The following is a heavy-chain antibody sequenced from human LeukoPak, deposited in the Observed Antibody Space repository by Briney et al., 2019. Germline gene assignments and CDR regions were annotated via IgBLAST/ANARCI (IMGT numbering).Heavy chain of an antibody. CDR3: ARGGSYFVY. Sequence: KPSETLSLTSTVSSDSISGYYWSWIRQPPGKGLEWIGNIYNSGTTNYDPSLRSRVNMSLDASKNHFSLRLSSVTAADTAVYYCARGGSYFVYWGQGTLVTVSS. CDR2: IYNSGTT. V-gene: IGHV4-59*01. CDR1: SDSISGYY. J-gene: IGHJ4*02. D-gene: IGHD1-26*01.